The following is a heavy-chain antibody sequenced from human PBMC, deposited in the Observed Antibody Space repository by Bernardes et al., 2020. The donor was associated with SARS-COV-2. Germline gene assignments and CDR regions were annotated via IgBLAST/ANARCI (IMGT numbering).Heavy chain of an antibody. J-gene: IGHJ6*02. V-gene: IGHV4-34*01. CDR1: GGSFSGYY. Sequence: SETLSLTCAVYGGSFSGYYWSWIRQPPGKGLEWIGEINHSGSTNYNPSLKSRVTISVDTSKNQFSLKLSSVTAADTAVYYCARGSYIVVVPAAMTDYYYYYGMDVWGQGTTVTVSS. D-gene: IGHD2-2*01. CDR3: ARGSYIVVVPAAMTDYYYYYGMDV. CDR2: INHSGST.